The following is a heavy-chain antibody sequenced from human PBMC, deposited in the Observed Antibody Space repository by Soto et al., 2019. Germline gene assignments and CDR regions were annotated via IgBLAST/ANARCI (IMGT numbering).Heavy chain of an antibody. V-gene: IGHV3-7*01. CDR3: TRDFQGPLDYGMDV. Sequence: GSLRLSCADSGFTFSSYWMSWVRQAPGKGLEWVANVKYDGSQTYYVGSVKGRFTISRDNAKNSLYLQMNSLRAEDTAVYYCTRDFQGPLDYGMDVWGQGTTVTVS. CDR1: GFTFSSYW. D-gene: IGHD1-1*01. CDR2: VKYDGSQT. J-gene: IGHJ6*02.